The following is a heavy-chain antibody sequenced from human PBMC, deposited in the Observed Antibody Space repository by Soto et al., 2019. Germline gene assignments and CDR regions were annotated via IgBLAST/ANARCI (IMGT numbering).Heavy chain of an antibody. Sequence: EVQLVESGGGLVQPGGSLRLSCEASGFTLSSYWMSWIRQAPGKGLEWVANTRQDGGQSYLVDSVQGRFTISRDNAKNSVYLQMNSLRSEDTAVYYWGRYGSTGWHFDSWGHGTLVTGSS. CDR3: GRYGSTGWHFDS. CDR1: GFTLSSYW. J-gene: IGHJ4*01. V-gene: IGHV3-7*01. D-gene: IGHD6-19*01. CDR2: TRQDGGQS.